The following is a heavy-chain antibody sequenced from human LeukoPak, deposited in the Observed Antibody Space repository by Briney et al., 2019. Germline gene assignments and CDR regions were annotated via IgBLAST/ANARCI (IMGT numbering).Heavy chain of an antibody. CDR3: ARDQRGYCSSTSCYEGYYYYGMDV. CDR2: IYSGGST. Sequence: LPWGALRLSCAASGFTVSSNYMSWVRQAPGKGLEWVSVIYSGGSTYYADSVKGRFTISRDNSKNTLYLQMNSLRAEDTAVYYCARDQRGYCSSTSCYEGYYYYGMDVWGQGTTVTVSS. CDR1: GFTVSSNY. V-gene: IGHV3-66*01. D-gene: IGHD2-2*01. J-gene: IGHJ6*02.